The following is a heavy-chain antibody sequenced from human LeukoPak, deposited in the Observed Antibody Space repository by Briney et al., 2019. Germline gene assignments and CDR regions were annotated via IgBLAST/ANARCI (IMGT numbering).Heavy chain of an antibody. CDR1: GGTFSNYA. CDR3: ARGKDIVVVAAATPFDY. D-gene: IGHD2-15*01. J-gene: IGHJ4*02. Sequence: ASVKVSCKASGGTFSNYAINWVRQAPGQGLDWLGIINPSGGSTSYAQKFQGRVTMTRDTSTSTVYMELSSLRSEDTAVYYCARGKDIVVVAAATPFDYWGQGTLVTVSS. CDR2: INPSGGST. V-gene: IGHV1-46*01.